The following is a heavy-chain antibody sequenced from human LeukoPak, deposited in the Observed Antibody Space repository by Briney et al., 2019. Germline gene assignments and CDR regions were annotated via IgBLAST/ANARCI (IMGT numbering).Heavy chain of an antibody. Sequence: GGSLRLSCAASGFTFSSYWMHWVRQAPGKGLLWVSRINGDGSITSTADSVKGRFTISRDNAKNTLYLQMNSLRAEDTAMYYCARWETAMVKGLYWGQGTLVTVSS. CDR3: ARWETAMVKGLY. CDR2: INGDGSIT. V-gene: IGHV3-74*01. CDR1: GFTFSSYW. D-gene: IGHD5-18*01. J-gene: IGHJ4*02.